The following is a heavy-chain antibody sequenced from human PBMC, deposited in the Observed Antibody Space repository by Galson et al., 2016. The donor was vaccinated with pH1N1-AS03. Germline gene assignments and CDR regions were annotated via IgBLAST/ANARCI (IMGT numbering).Heavy chain of an antibody. Sequence: SLRLSCAASGFTFSDSGMHWVRQPPGKGLEWVAVISKDARGKFHADSVKGRFTISRDNSNNTVYLHMNSLRTEDTAVYYCAMMLRGITAVGFESWGQGILVIVSS. V-gene: IGHV3-30*03. J-gene: IGHJ5*01. D-gene: IGHD3-10*01. CDR3: AMMLRGITAVGFES. CDR2: ISKDARGK. CDR1: GFTFSDSG.